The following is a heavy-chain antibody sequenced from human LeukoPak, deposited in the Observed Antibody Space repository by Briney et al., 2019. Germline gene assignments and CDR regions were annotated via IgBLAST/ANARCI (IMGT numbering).Heavy chain of an antibody. Sequence: PSEALSLTCTVSGGSISSYYCSWIRQSPGKGLEWIGYIYYSGSTNYNPSLKSRVTISVDTSKNQFSLKLTSVTAADTAVYYCARLSGWELMDWGRGSLVTVSS. J-gene: IGHJ4*02. D-gene: IGHD1-26*01. V-gene: IGHV4-59*08. CDR1: GGSISSYY. CDR2: IYYSGST. CDR3: ARLSGWELMD.